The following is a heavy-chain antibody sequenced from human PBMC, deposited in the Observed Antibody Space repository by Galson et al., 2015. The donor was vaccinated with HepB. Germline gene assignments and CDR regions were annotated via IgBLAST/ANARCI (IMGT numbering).Heavy chain of an antibody. D-gene: IGHD6-13*01. V-gene: IGHV1-18*01. CDR1: GYTFTSYG. CDR3: ARGRPPGIAAAGTRNWFDP. Sequence: SVKVSCKASGYTFTSYGISWVRQAPGQGLEWMGWISAYNGNTNYAQKLQGRVTMTTDTSTSTAYMELRSLRSDDTAVYYCARGRPPGIAAAGTRNWFDPWAREPWSPSPQ. J-gene: IGHJ5*02. CDR2: ISAYNGNT.